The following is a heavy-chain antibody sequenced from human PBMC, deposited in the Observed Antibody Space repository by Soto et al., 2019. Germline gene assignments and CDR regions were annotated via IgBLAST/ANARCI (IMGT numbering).Heavy chain of an antibody. Sequence: ASVKVSCKASGYTFTSYYMHWVRQAPGQGLEWMGIINPSGGSTSYAQKFQGRVTMTRDTSTSTVYMELSSLRSEDTAVYYCARDSFSIQLCAPVLHYGMYVWAQRTTVPVSS. V-gene: IGHV1-46*01. J-gene: IGHJ6*02. CDR2: INPSGGST. CDR1: GYTFTSYY. D-gene: IGHD5-18*01. CDR3: ARDSFSIQLCAPVLHYGMYV.